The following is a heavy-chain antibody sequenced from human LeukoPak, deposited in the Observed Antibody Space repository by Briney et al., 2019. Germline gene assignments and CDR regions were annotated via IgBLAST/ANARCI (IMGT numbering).Heavy chain of an antibody. J-gene: IGHJ5*02. CDR1: EFSFSIYA. Sequence: GGSLRLSCAASEFSFSIYAMSWVSQAPGKRLEWVSSITSSGESTYYAGSVKGRFTISRDNSKNTVYLQMNSLRAEDTAVYYCARDRPNYYGSNGHYYQRNGDHWGQGTLVTVSS. CDR2: ITSSGEST. D-gene: IGHD3-22*01. V-gene: IGHV3-23*01. CDR3: ARDRPNYYGSNGHYYQRNGDH.